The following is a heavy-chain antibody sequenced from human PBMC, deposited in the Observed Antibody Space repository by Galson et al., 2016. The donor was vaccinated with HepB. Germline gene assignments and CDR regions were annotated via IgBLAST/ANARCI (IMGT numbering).Heavy chain of an antibody. CDR2: VYYTGNT. Sequence: ETLSLTCTVSGDSISSNSHFWGWIRQPPGKGLEWIGSVYYTGNTYYNPSLKSRLTISVDTSKNQFSLKLSSVTAADTAVYYCARRDELLFVDYWGQGTLVTVSS. D-gene: IGHD2-21*01. CDR1: GDSISSNSHF. V-gene: IGHV4-39*07. J-gene: IGHJ4*02. CDR3: ARRDELLFVDY.